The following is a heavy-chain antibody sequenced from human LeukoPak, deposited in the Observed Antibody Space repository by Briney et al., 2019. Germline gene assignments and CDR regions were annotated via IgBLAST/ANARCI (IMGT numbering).Heavy chain of an antibody. CDR2: INPNSGGT. CDR1: GYTFTGYY. D-gene: IGHD1-26*01. CDR3: ARVFERNQVGAPDY. Sequence: ASVKVSCKASGYTFTGYYMHWVRQAPGQGLEWMGWINPNSGGTNYAQKFQGRVTMTRDTSISTAYMELSRLRSDDTVVYYCARVFERNQVGAPDYWGQGTLVTVSS. V-gene: IGHV1-2*02. J-gene: IGHJ4*02.